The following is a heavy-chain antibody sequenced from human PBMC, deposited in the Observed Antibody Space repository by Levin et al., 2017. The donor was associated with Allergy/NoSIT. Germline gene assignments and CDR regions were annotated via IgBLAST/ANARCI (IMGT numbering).Heavy chain of an antibody. CDR3: ARVIGHYGNWDYYYYMDV. D-gene: IGHD4-17*01. Sequence: GGSLRLSCAASGFTFSDYYMSWVRQAPGKGLECISYVSNSGTTIYYADSVKGRFTISRDNAKNSLDLQMNSLRAEDTALYYCARVIGHYGNWDYYYYMDVWGQGTTVTVSS. CDR1: GFTFSDYY. CDR2: VSNSGTTI. J-gene: IGHJ6*02. V-gene: IGHV3-11*01.